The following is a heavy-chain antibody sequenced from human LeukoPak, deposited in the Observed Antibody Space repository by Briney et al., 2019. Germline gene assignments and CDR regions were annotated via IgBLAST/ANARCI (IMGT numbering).Heavy chain of an antibody. CDR3: ARIVLTPPYGMDV. J-gene: IGHJ6*02. Sequence: NPGGSLRLSCVASRFTFSSYSMTWVRRAPGTGLEWVSSISFGGGHIFYTDSVKGRFTIFRDDSKNTLYLEMNSLRAEDTAVYFCARIVLTPPYGMDVWGQGTTVTVSS. CDR2: ISFGGGHI. CDR1: RFTFSSYS. V-gene: IGHV3-21*01. D-gene: IGHD2/OR15-2a*01.